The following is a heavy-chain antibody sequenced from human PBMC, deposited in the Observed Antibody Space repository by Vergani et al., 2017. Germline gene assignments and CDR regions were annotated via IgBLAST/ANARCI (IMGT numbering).Heavy chain of an antibody. CDR2: IYYSGST. D-gene: IGHD2-15*01. CDR3: ARDDVPLPRWWLMPHPTPYYYYGMDV. Sequence: VQLQESGPGLVKPSETLSLTCTVSGGSISSYNWSWIRQPPGKGLEWIGYIYYSGSTYYNPSLKSRVTISVDKSKNQFSLKLSAVTAPDTAVYYCARDDVPLPRWWLMPHPTPYYYYGMDVWGQGTTVTVSS. J-gene: IGHJ6*02. CDR1: GGSISSYN. V-gene: IGHV4-30-4*01.